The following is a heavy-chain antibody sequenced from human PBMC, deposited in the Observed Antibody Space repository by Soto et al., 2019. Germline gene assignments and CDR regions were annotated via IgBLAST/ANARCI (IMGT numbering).Heavy chain of an antibody. CDR2: INHSGST. V-gene: IGHV4-34*01. CDR1: GGSFSGYY. J-gene: IGHJ6*03. Sequence: PSETLSLTCAVYGGSFSGYYWSWIRQPPGKGLEWIGEINHSGSTNYNPSLKSRVTISVDTSKNQFSLKLSSVTAADTAVYYCARGPRSGIYYYYYMDVWGKGTTVTVSS. CDR3: ARGPRSGIYYYYYMDV. D-gene: IGHD3-10*01.